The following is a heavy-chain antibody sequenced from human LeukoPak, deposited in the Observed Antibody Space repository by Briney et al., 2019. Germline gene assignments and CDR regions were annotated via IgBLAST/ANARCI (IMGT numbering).Heavy chain of an antibody. V-gene: IGHV3-48*02. CDR3: VRDNDDYKDDDFVYAFDI. J-gene: IGHJ3*02. Sequence: GGSLRLSCAASGFSISTYIMNWVRQAPGKGLEWVAIINSGGSVTYYADSVRGRFTISRDNAKNSLYLQMNSLRDEDTAVYYCVRDNDDYKDDDFVYAFDIWGQGTMVTVSS. CDR2: INSGGSVT. CDR1: GFSISTYI. D-gene: IGHD4-17*01.